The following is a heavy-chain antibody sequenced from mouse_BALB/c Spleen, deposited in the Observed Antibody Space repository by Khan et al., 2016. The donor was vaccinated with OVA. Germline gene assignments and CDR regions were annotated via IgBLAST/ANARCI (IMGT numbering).Heavy chain of an antibody. CDR1: GYTFTDYS. V-gene: IGHV9-2-1*01. D-gene: IGHD1-1*01. J-gene: IGHJ4*01. CDR3: ARRGIYDFGSSYYYTMDY. CDR2: IDTATGEP. Sequence: QIQLVQSGPELKKPGETVKISCRASGYTFTDYSIHWVKQAPGKGLKWMGWIDTATGEPTYADDFKGRFAFSSETSSRTAYLQLNNLKNENATTYICARRGIYDFGSSYYYTMDYWGQGTSVTVSS.